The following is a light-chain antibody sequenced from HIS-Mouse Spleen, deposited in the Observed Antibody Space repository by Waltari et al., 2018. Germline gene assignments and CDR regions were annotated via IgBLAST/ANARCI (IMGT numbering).Light chain of an antibody. CDR2: DNN. CDR1: SPNLGNTY. CDR3: GTWDSSLSAWV. V-gene: IGLV1-51*01. Sequence: QSVLTQPPSVSAAPGQKVTISCSGSSPNLGNTYVSWYQQLPGTAPKLLIYDNNKRPSGIPDRFSGSKSGTSATLGITGLQTGDEADYYCGTWDSSLSAWVFGGGTKLTVL. J-gene: IGLJ3*02.